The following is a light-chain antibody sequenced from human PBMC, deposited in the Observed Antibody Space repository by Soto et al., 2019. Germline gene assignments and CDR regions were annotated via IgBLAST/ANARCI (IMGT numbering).Light chain of an antibody. CDR2: EVT. Sequence: QSVLTQPASVSGSPGQSITISCTGSSSDVGAYNFVSWYQHHPGKAPKRILYEVTTRPSGVSSRFSGSKSGNTASLTISGLQADDEANYYCSSYTSSNTPYVFGTGTKVTVL. V-gene: IGLV2-14*01. CDR3: SSYTSSNTPYV. J-gene: IGLJ1*01. CDR1: SSDVGAYNF.